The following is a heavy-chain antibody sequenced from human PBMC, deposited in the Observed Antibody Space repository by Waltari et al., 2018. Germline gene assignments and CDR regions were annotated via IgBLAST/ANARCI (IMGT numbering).Heavy chain of an antibody. V-gene: IGHV3-23*01. CDR3: AKDRTGSKFDP. D-gene: IGHD3-10*01. Sequence: EVQLLESGGGLVQPGGSLRLSCAASGFAFSSYAMSWVRQAPGKGLEGVSAIGGGGGSTYYADSVKGRFTISRDNSKNTLYLQMNSLRAEDTAVYYCAKDRTGSKFDPWGQGTLVTVSS. J-gene: IGHJ5*02. CDR2: IGGGGGST. CDR1: GFAFSSYA.